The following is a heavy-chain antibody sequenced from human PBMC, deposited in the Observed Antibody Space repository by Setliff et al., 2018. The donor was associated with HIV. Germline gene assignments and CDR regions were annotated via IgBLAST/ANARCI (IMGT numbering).Heavy chain of an antibody. Sequence: ASVKVSCKASGYTFTSHGISWVRQAPGQGLEWMGWISAYNGDTNYAQKLQGRVTMTTDTSTSTAYMELRSLRSDDTAVYYCARGLAVAGKSYYDYYYMDVWGKGTTVTVSS. CDR2: ISAYNGDT. J-gene: IGHJ6*03. CDR1: GYTFTSHG. CDR3: ARGLAVAGKSYYDYYYMDV. V-gene: IGHV1-18*01. D-gene: IGHD6-19*01.